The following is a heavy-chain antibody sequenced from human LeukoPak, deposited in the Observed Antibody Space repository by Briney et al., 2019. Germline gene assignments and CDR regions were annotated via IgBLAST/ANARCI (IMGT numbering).Heavy chain of an antibody. J-gene: IGHJ6*03. CDR3: ARGLYGDYGGDYYHYYMDV. Sequence: SVKVSCKASGGTFSSYAINWVRQAPGQGLEWMGGIIPMFGTAIYARTFEGRVTITADESTTTAYMELSSLRSDDTAVYYCARGLYGDYGGDYYHYYMDVWGKGTTVTISS. CDR2: IIPMFGTA. V-gene: IGHV1-69*13. D-gene: IGHD4-17*01. CDR1: GGTFSSYA.